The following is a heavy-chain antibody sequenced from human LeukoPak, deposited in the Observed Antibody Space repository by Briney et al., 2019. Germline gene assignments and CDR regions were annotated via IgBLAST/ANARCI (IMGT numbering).Heavy chain of an antibody. Sequence: GGSLRLSCAASGFTFSSYSMNWVRQAPGKGLEWASSVSSSSSYIYYADSVKGRFTISRDNAKNSLYLQMNSLRAEDTAVYYCARDAITMVRGVIGWFDPWGQGTLVTVSS. CDR2: VSSSSSYI. J-gene: IGHJ5*02. V-gene: IGHV3-21*01. CDR1: GFTFSSYS. D-gene: IGHD3-10*01. CDR3: ARDAITMVRGVIGWFDP.